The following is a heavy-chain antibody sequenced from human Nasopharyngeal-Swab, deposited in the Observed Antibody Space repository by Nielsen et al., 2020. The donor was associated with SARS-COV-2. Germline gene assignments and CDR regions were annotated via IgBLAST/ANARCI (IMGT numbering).Heavy chain of an antibody. CDR3: ARDKRVYFDSSGHLDH. V-gene: IGHV1-69*04. J-gene: IGHJ4*02. CDR2: LIPTIDLQ. D-gene: IGHD3-22*01. Sequence: WVRQAPGQGLEWIGRLIPTIDLQNYAQQFQGRVTITADKFTNTISLELNSLRSEDTAVYYCARDKRVYFDSSGHLDHWGQGTLVTVSS.